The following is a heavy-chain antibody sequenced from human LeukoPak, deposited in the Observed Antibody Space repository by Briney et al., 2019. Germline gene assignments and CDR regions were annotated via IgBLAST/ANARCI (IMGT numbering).Heavy chain of an antibody. J-gene: IGHJ4*02. CDR3: ARGTAYCGGDCYSRHFDY. D-gene: IGHD2-21*02. V-gene: IGHV1-69*13. Sequence: GASVKVSCKASGGTFSSYAISWVRQAPGQGLEWMGGIIPIFGTANYAQKFQGRVTITADESTSTAYMELSSLRSEDTAVYYCARGTAYCGGDCYSRHFDYWGQGTLVTASS. CDR2: IIPIFGTA. CDR1: GGTFSSYA.